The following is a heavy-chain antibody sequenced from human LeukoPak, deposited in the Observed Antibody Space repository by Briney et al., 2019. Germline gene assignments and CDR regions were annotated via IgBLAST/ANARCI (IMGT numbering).Heavy chain of an antibody. V-gene: IGHV3-21*01. J-gene: IGHJ4*02. Sequence: GGSLRLSCAASGFTFSSYSMNWVRQAPGKGLEWVSSISSSSSYIYYADSVKGRFPISRDNAKNSLYLQMNSLRAEDTAVYYCARDAVTAIRPYFDYWGQGTLVTVSS. D-gene: IGHD2-21*02. CDR2: ISSSSSYI. CDR3: ARDAVTAIRPYFDY. CDR1: GFTFSSYS.